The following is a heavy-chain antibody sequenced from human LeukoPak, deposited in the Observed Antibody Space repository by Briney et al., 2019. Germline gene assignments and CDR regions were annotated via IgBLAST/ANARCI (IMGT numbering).Heavy chain of an antibody. D-gene: IGHD4-17*01. V-gene: IGHV3-30*18. CDR3: AKDLMSGDYELYSFDY. CDR1: GFTFSSYG. Sequence: GGSLTLSYAASGFTFSSYGMHWVRQAPGKGLGWVAVISYDGSNKYYADSVKDRFTISRDNSKNTLYLQMHSLRAEDTVVYYCAKDLMSGDYELYSFDYWGQGSLVTVSS. CDR2: ISYDGSNK. J-gene: IGHJ4*02.